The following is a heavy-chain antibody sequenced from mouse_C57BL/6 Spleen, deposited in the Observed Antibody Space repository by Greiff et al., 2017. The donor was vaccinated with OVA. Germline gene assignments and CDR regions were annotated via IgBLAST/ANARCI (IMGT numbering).Heavy chain of an antibody. CDR1: GFNIKNPY. CDR2: IDPANGNT. CDR3: ARTLYYYGSSYRYYFDY. D-gene: IGHD1-1*01. V-gene: IGHV14-3*01. J-gene: IGHJ2*01. Sequence: EVQLQQSVAELVRPGASVKLSCTASGFNIKNPYMHWVKQRPEQGLEWIGRIDPANGNTKYAPKFQGKATITADTSSNTAYLQLSSLTSEDTAIYYCARTLYYYGSSYRYYFDYWGQGTTLTVSS.